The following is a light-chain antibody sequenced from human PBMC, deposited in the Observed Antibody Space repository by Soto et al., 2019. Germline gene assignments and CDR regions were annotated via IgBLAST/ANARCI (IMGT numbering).Light chain of an antibody. J-gene: IGKJ5*01. Sequence: EIVLSQSPDTLAVSPGEVATLSCWASQSVTSNLAWYQQKRGQAPRLLIYAASTRATGVPARFSGSGSGTESTFTISSLQSEDFAGYYCQQYNNWPLITFGQGTRLEMK. CDR1: QSVTSN. CDR2: AAS. CDR3: QQYNNWPLIT. V-gene: IGKV3D-15*01.